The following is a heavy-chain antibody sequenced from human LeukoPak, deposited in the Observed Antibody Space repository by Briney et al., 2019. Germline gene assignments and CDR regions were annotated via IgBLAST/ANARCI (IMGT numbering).Heavy chain of an antibody. CDR2: IYYSGST. Sequence: PSEALSLTCTVSGGSISSYYWSWIRQPPGKGLEWIGYIYYSGSTNYNPSLKSRVTIAADTSKNQFSLKVNSLTAADTAVYYCAIGAVWYDDVWGSYRQTPYYFDHWGQGILVTVSS. CDR1: GGSISSYY. V-gene: IGHV4-59*12. CDR3: AIGAVWYDDVWGSYRQTPYYFDH. J-gene: IGHJ4*02. D-gene: IGHD3-16*02.